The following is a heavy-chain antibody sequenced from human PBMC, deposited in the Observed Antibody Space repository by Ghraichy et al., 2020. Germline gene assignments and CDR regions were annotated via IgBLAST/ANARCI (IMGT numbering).Heavy chain of an antibody. CDR2: IKIDETEK. CDR1: GFSFRSYW. J-gene: IGHJ3*01. CDR3: GRGGPNNSNYAVDL. Sequence: GESLKISCAASGFSFRSYWMTWVRQAPGKGLEWVANIKIDETEKYYVGSVKGRFTISRDNAKNSLYLQMNSLRAEDTALYYCGRGGPNNSNYAVDLWGQGTMVIVSS. V-gene: IGHV3-7*03. D-gene: IGHD4-11*01.